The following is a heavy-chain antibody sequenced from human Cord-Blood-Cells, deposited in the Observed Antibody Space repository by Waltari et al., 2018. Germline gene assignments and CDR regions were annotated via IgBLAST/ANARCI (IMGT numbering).Heavy chain of an antibody. Sequence: QVQLQQWGAGLLKPSETLSLTCAVYGGSFSGYYWSWIRQPPGKGLEWIGEINHSGSTNYNPSLKSRVTISVDTSKNQFSLKLSSVTAADTAVYYCASVRGYDFWSGYFNRFDPWGQGTLVTVSS. D-gene: IGHD3-3*01. CDR1: GGSFSGYY. J-gene: IGHJ5*02. V-gene: IGHV4-34*01. CDR2: INHSGST. CDR3: ASVRGYDFWSGYFNRFDP.